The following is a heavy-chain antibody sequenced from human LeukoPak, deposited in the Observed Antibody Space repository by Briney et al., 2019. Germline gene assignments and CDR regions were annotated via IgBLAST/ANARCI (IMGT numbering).Heavy chain of an antibody. Sequence: SETLSLTCAVYGGSFSGYYWSWIRQPPGKGLEWIGEINHSGSTNYNPSLKSRVTISVDTSKNQFSLKLSSVTAADTAVYYCARDRWLQRNWFDLWGQGTLVTVSS. V-gene: IGHV4-34*01. D-gene: IGHD5-24*01. CDR1: GGSFSGYY. CDR2: INHSGST. J-gene: IGHJ5*02. CDR3: ARDRWLQRNWFDL.